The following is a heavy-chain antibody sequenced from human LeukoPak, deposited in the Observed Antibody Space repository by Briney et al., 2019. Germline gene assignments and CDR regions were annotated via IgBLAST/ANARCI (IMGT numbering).Heavy chain of an antibody. J-gene: IGHJ4*02. CDR3: ARAVTLRPSYYDFWSGSLSPVDY. CDR1: GFTFSSYA. CDR2: ISYDGSNK. Sequence: GGSLRLSCAASGFTFSSYAMHWVRQAPGKGLEWVAVISYDGSNKYYADSVKGRFTISRDNSKNTLYLQMNSLRAEDTAVYYCARAVTLRPSYYDFWSGSLSPVDYWGQGTLVTVSS. V-gene: IGHV3-30-3*01. D-gene: IGHD3-3*01.